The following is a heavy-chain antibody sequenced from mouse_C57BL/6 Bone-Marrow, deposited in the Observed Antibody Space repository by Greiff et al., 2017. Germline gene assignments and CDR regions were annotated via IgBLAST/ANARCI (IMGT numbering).Heavy chain of an antibody. D-gene: IGHD1-1*01. CDR2: IRNKANGYTT. CDR1: GFTFTDYY. CDR3: ARYPTVVASPYYYAMDY. V-gene: IGHV7-3*01. Sequence: EVQLVESGGGLVQPGGSLSLSCAASGFTFTDYYMSWVRQPPGKALEWLGFIRNKANGYTTEYSASVKGRFTISRDNSQSILYLQMNALRAEDSATYYCARYPTVVASPYYYAMDYWGQGTSGTVSS. J-gene: IGHJ4*01.